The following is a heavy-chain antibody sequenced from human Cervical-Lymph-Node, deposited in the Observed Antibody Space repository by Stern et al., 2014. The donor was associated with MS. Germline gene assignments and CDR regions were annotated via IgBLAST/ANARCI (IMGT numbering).Heavy chain of an antibody. CDR3: ARHQGGIAAS. CDR2: ITPMFGTT. CDR1: GDTFSSFD. Sequence: QVQLVQYGAEVKKPGSSVKVSCKASGDTFSSFDIGWVRQAPGQGPEWLGGITPMFGTTNYAPKFQGRVKVTAADSSSTTSMGDSCLRSEDTAVYYCARHQGGIAASWGQGTLVTVSS. V-gene: IGHV1-69*01. D-gene: IGHD6-13*01. J-gene: IGHJ5*02.